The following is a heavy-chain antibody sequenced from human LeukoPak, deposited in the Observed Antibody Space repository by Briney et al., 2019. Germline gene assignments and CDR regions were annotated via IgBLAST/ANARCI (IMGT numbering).Heavy chain of an antibody. CDR1: GFTFSSYA. Sequence: GGSLRLSCAASGFTFSSYAMSWVRQAPGKGLEWVSAISGSGGSTYYADSVKGRFTISRDNSKNTLYLQMNSLRAEDTAVYYCAKHDYYDSSGYYAIFDYWGQGTLVTVSS. V-gene: IGHV3-23*01. CDR3: AKHDYYDSSGYYAIFDY. D-gene: IGHD3-22*01. CDR2: ISGSGGST. J-gene: IGHJ4*02.